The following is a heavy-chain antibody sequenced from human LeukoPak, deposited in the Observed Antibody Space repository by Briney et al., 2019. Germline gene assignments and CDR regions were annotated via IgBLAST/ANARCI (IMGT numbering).Heavy chain of an antibody. D-gene: IGHD6-6*01. CDR2: IYNSETI. CDR1: GGSINSYY. V-gene: IGHV4-59*01. Sequence: SETLSLTCTVSGGSINSYYWSWIRQPPGKGLEWIGYIYNSETINYNPSLTSRVTISLDTSKYQVSLKLTSVTAADTAVYYCVRVGGASSILSAFDIWGQGTMVTVSS. CDR3: VRVGGASSILSAFDI. J-gene: IGHJ3*02.